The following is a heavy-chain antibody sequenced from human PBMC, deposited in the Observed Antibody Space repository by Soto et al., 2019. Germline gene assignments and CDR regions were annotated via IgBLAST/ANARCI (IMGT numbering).Heavy chain of an antibody. V-gene: IGHV1-18*01. CDR2: ISAYNGNT. D-gene: IGHD5-18*01. CDR1: GYTFTSYG. Sequence: ASVKVSCKASGYTFTSYGISWVRQAPGQGLEWMGWISAYNGNTNYAQKLQGRVTMTTDTSTSTAYMELRSLRSDDTAVYSCARANLPGVSGYSYGYPGYWGQGTLVT. CDR3: ARANLPGVSGYSYGYPGY. J-gene: IGHJ4*02.